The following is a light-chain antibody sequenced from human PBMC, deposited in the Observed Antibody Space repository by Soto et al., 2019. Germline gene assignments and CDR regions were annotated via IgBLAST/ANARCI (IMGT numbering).Light chain of an antibody. V-gene: IGKV3-20*01. Sequence: EIVLTQSPGTLSLSPGERATLSCRASQSVSSSYLAWYQQKPGQAPRLLIYGASSRATGIPDRFSGSGSGTDFTLNISRLEPEDVAVYYCQQYGSSPEITFGPGTKVEIK. J-gene: IGKJ3*01. CDR3: QQYGSSPEIT. CDR1: QSVSSSY. CDR2: GAS.